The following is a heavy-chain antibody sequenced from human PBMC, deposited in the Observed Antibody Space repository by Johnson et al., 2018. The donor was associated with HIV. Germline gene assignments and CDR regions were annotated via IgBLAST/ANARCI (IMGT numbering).Heavy chain of an antibody. J-gene: IGHJ3*02. CDR1: GFTFSSYA. Sequence: VQLVESGGGVVQPGMSLRLSCAASGFTFSSYAMHWVRQAPGKGLEWVGRTRNKANSYTTEYAASVKGRFTISRDDSKNSLYLQMNSLKTEDTAVYYCARDRGLWFGEFGAFDIWGQGTMVTVSS. V-gene: IGHV3-72*01. CDR3: ARDRGLWFGEFGAFDI. D-gene: IGHD3-10*01. CDR2: TRNKANSYTT.